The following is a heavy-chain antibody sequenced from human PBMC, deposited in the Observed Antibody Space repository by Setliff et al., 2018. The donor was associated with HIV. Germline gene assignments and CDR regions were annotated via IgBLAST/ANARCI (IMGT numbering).Heavy chain of an antibody. CDR3: ARARGSPTSYFDY. D-gene: IGHD1-26*01. Sequence: PGGSLRLSCAASGFTFRSYWMYWVRQVPGKGLVWVSRIDGDGTGTIYADSVKGRFTISRDNAKNMLYLQMNSLRVEDTAVYYCARARGSPTSYFDYWGQGTLVTVSS. V-gene: IGHV3-74*01. CDR1: GFTFRSYW. J-gene: IGHJ4*02. CDR2: IDGDGTGT.